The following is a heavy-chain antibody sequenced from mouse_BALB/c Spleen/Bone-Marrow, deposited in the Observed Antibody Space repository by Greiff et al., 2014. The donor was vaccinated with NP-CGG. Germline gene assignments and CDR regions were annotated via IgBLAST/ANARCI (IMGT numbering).Heavy chain of an antibody. J-gene: IGHJ2*01. CDR3: ARDHGSSYGGVDY. CDR2: IYPGDGDT. V-gene: IGHV1-82*01. D-gene: IGHD1-1*01. CDR1: GYAFSSSW. Sequence: QVQLKESGPGLGKPGASVKIFCKASGYAFSSSWMKWGEQRPGQGLEWIGRIYPGDGDTNYNGKFKGKATLTADKSSSTAYMQLSSLTSVDSAVYFCARDHGSSYGGVDYWGQGTTLTVSS.